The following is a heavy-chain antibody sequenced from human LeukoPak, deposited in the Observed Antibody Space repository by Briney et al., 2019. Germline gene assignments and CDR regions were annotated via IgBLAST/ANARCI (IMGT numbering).Heavy chain of an antibody. J-gene: IGHJ5*02. CDR1: GGSISSSSYY. D-gene: IGHD6-13*01. CDR3: ARHPLSSSWYPDWFDP. Sequence: PSETLSLTCTVSGGSISSSSYYWGWIRQPPGKGLEWIGSIYYSGSTYYNPSLKSRVTISVDTSKNQFSLKLSSVTAADTAVYYCARHPLSSSWYPDWFDPWGQGTLVTVSS. V-gene: IGHV4-39*01. CDR2: IYYSGST.